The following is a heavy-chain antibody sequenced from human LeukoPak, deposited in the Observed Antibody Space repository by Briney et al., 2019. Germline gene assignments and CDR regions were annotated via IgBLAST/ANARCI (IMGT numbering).Heavy chain of an antibody. D-gene: IGHD4-17*01. Sequence: SGTLSLTCAVYGGSFSGYYWSWIRQPPGKGLEWIGSIYYSGSTYYNPSLKSRVTISVDTSKNQFSLKLSSVTAADTAVYYCATLTTVTTSFSFWGQGTLVTVSS. J-gene: IGHJ4*02. V-gene: IGHV4-34*01. CDR2: IYYSGST. CDR1: GGSFSGYY. CDR3: ATLTTVTTSFSF.